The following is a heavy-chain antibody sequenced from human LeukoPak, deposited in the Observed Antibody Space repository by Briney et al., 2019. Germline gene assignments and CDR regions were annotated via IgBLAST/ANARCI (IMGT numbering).Heavy chain of an antibody. CDR3: ARGGGLDV. Sequence: GGSLRLSCAASGFPFSTYAMSWARQAPGKGLEWVASINHNGNVNYYVDSVKGRFTISRDNAKNSLYLQMSNLRAEDTAVYFCARGGGLDVWGQGATVTVSS. CDR2: INHNGNVN. V-gene: IGHV3-7*03. D-gene: IGHD3-16*01. J-gene: IGHJ6*02. CDR1: GFPFSTYA.